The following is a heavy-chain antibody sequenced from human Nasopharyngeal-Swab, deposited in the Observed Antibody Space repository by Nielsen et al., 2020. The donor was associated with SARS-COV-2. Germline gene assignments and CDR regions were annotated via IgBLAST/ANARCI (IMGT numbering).Heavy chain of an antibody. CDR3: AKAAGLGDYVWGSYRYGYYFDS. CDR1: GFTFSSYA. CDR2: ISGSGGST. V-gene: IGHV3-23*01. D-gene: IGHD3-16*02. Sequence: GESLKISCAASGFTFSSYAMSWVRQAPGKGLEWASAISGSGGSTYYADSVKGRFTISRDNSKNTMCLQMNSLRAEDTAVYYCAKAAGLGDYVWGSYRYGYYFDSWGQGTLVTVSS. J-gene: IGHJ4*02.